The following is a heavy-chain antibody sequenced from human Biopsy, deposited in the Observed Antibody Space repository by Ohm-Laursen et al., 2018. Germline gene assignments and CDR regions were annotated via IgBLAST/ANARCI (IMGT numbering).Heavy chain of an antibody. V-gene: IGHV4-61*03. D-gene: IGHD1-26*01. CDR1: GGFISSSSYY. CDR2: IYYTGST. CDR3: ARHAPSYSGSYWRYFDL. Sequence: GTLSLTCPVSGGFISSSSYYWSWIRQPPGKGLEWIGYIYYTGSTNYNPPLKSRVTISVDTSMNHLSLRLTSVTAADTAVYYCARHAPSYSGSYWRYFDLWGRGTLVTVSS. J-gene: IGHJ2*01.